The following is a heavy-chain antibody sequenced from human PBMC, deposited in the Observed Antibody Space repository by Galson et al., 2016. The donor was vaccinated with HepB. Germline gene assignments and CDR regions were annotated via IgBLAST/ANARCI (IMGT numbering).Heavy chain of an antibody. CDR1: GGSISSSNYY. J-gene: IGHJ4*02. D-gene: IGHD2-2*01. Sequence: SETLSLTCTVSGGSISSSNYYWGWIRQPPGKGLEWIGSIYYSGSTYYNPSLKSRLTISVDTSKNQFSLKLSSVTAADTAVYYCARNIVIVPAAPYYFDYWGQGTLVTVSS. CDR2: IYYSGST. CDR3: ARNIVIVPAAPYYFDY. V-gene: IGHV4-39*01.